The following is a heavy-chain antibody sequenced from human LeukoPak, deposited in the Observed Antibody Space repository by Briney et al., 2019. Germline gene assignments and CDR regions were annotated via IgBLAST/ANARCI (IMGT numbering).Heavy chain of an antibody. CDR3: ARDYPRYYDSSGYYIKIRFDY. Sequence: ASVKVSCKASGYTFTSYGISWVRQAPGQGLEWMGWISAYNGNTNYAQKLQGRVTMTTDTSTSTAYMELRSLRSDDTAVYYCARDYPRYYDSSGYYIKIRFDYWGQGTLVTVPS. CDR1: GYTFTSYG. J-gene: IGHJ4*02. V-gene: IGHV1-18*01. D-gene: IGHD3-22*01. CDR2: ISAYNGNT.